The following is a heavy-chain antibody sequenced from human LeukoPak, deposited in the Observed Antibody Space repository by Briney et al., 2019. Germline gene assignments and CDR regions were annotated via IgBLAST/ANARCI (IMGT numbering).Heavy chain of an antibody. V-gene: IGHV4-31*03. Sequence: TLSLTCTVSGGSISSGGYYWSWIRQHPGKGLEWIGYIYYSGSTYYNPSLKSRVTISVDRSKNQFSLKLSSVTAADTAVYYCARDQDSSSPGYFDLWGRGTLVTVSS. CDR3: ARDQDSSSPGYFDL. J-gene: IGHJ2*01. CDR1: GGSISSGGYY. CDR2: IYYSGST. D-gene: IGHD6-6*01.